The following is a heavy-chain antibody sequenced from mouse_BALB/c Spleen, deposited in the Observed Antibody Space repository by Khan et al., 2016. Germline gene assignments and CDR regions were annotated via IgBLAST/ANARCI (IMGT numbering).Heavy chain of an antibody. Sequence: EVQLQESGPDLVKPGASVKISCKASGYSFTGYYIYWVKQSHGKSLEWIGRVNPNNGGTSYNQKFKGKAVLTIDKSSTTAYMELRRLTSEDSAVCYCLRDAMDYWGQGTSVTVSS. CDR3: LRDAMDY. V-gene: IGHV1-26*01. D-gene: IGHD1-1*01. CDR2: VNPNNGGT. J-gene: IGHJ4*01. CDR1: GYSFTGYY.